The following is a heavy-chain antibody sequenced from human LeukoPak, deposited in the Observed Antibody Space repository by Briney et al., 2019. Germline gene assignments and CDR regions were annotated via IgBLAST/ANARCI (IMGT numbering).Heavy chain of an antibody. Sequence: GVSLRLSCVVSGFIFSNHSMNWVRQAPGRGLEWVSSISSRGSYRFYADSVKGRFTISRDNASKSLSLQMTSLRGEDTAVYYCVRGSRKLGGMDVWGQGTTVTVSS. CDR2: ISSRGSYR. J-gene: IGHJ6*02. V-gene: IGHV3-21*01. D-gene: IGHD1-7*01. CDR1: GFIFSNHS. CDR3: VRGSRKLGGMDV.